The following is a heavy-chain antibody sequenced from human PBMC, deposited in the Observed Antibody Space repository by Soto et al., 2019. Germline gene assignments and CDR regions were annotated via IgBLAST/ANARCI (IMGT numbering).Heavy chain of an antibody. CDR1: GGTINTYY. Sequence: QVQLQESGPGLVKPSETLSLTCTVSGGTINTYYWSWIRQPAGEGLEWIGRISASAGTNYNPSLETRVTMSIDTSKNQFSLELTSVTAADTAVYYCARGAGPPWFDPWGQGTLVTVSS. CDR2: ISASAGT. CDR3: ARGAGPPWFDP. J-gene: IGHJ5*02. V-gene: IGHV4-4*07.